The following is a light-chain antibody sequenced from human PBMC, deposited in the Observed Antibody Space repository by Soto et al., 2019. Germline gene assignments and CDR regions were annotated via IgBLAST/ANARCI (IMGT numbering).Light chain of an antibody. Sequence: EIVLTQSPATLSLSPGERATLSCRASQSVSTYLAWYQQKPGLAPRLLIYDTSNRATGIPARFSGSGSGTDFTLTISSLEPEDFAVYYCQQRSKWPPSWTFGQGTKVDIK. CDR1: QSVSTY. V-gene: IGKV3-11*01. CDR3: QQRSKWPPSWT. J-gene: IGKJ1*01. CDR2: DTS.